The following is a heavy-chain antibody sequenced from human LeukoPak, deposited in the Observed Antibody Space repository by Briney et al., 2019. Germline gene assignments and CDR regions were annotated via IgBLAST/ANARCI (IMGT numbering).Heavy chain of an antibody. D-gene: IGHD3-10*01. V-gene: IGHV3-15*01. Sequence: GGSLRLSCAASGFTFSNAWMSWVRQAPGKGLEWVGRIKSNGDGGTTDYAAPVKGRFTISRDDSKDTLFLQMNSLKTEDTGVYYCTTHGTGYYGIDVWGKGTTVTVSS. CDR2: IKSNGDGGTT. CDR3: TTHGTGYYGIDV. CDR1: GFTFSNAW. J-gene: IGHJ6*04.